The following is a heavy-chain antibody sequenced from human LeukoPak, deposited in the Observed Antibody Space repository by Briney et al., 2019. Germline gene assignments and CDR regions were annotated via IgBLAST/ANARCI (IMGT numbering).Heavy chain of an antibody. J-gene: IGHJ4*02. CDR2: ISSSSSYI. Sequence: GGSLRLSCAASRFTFSSYSMNWVRQAPGKGLEWVSSISSSSSYIYYADSVKGRFTISRDNAKNSLYLQMNSLRAEDTAMYYCARVHSPFVVVVAASDYWGQGTLVTVSS. D-gene: IGHD2-15*01. CDR3: ARVHSPFVVVVAASDY. CDR1: RFTFSSYS. V-gene: IGHV3-21*01.